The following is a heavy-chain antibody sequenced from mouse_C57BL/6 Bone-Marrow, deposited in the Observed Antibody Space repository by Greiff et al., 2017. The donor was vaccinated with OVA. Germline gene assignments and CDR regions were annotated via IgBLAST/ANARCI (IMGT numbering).Heavy chain of an antibody. CDR2: IRWGDDK. CDR3: AQLYAPTGPCAY. CDR1: GFSLSTFGMG. D-gene: IGHD2-10*01. Sequence: QVTLNVSGPGILQPSQTLSLSCSFSGFSLSTFGMGVGWLRQPSGMGLKWLAHIRWGDDKYYDTALKSRLTIAKDPSQNQVFLKIANVDNADAATYDSAQLYAPTGPCAYWGQGTLVTVSA. V-gene: IGHV8-8*01. J-gene: IGHJ3*01.